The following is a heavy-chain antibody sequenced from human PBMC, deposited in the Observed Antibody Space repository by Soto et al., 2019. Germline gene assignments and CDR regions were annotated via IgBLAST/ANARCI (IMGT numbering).Heavy chain of an antibody. J-gene: IGHJ6*02. CDR1: GFTFSSYA. V-gene: IGHV3-23*01. CDR2: ISGSGGST. CDR3: AKGQRITIFGVVRGGMDV. D-gene: IGHD3-3*01. Sequence: PVGSLRLSCAASGFTFSSYAMSWVRQAPGKGLEWVSAISGSGGSTYYADSVKGRFTISRDNSKNTLYLQMNSLRAEDTAVYYCAKGQRITIFGVVRGGMDVWGQGTTVTVSS.